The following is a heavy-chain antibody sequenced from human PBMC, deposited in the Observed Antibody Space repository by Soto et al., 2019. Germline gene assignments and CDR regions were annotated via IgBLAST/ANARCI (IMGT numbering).Heavy chain of an antibody. D-gene: IGHD1-7*01. V-gene: IGHV3-30-3*01. CDR3: ARGVHRYNWNYGQGQGYYYYYYGMDV. J-gene: IGHJ6*02. CDR1: GFTFSSYA. Sequence: QVQLVESGGGVVQPGRSLRLSCAASGFTFSSYAMHWVRQAPGKGLEWVAVISYDGSNKYYADSVKGRFTISRDNSKNTLYLQMNSLRAEDTAVYYCARGVHRYNWNYGQGQGYYYYYYGMDVWGQGTTVTVSS. CDR2: ISYDGSNK.